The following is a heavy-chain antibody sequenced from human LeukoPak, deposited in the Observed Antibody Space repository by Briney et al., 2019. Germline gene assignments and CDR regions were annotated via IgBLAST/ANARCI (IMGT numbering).Heavy chain of an antibody. V-gene: IGHV3-30*18. CDR2: ISYDGSHE. CDR1: GFTFSSYG. CDR3: DKGVAFDY. D-gene: IGHD5-12*01. Sequence: PGRSLRLSCAASGFTFSSYGIHWVRQAPGKGLEWVADISYDGSHEYYADSVKGRFTISRDNSKNTLYPQMNDLRAEDTAVYYCDKGVAFDYWGQGTLVTVSS. J-gene: IGHJ4*02.